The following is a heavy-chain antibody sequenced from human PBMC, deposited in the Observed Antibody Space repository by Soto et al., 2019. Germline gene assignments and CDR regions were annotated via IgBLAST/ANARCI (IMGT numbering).Heavy chain of an antibody. Sequence: QLQLQESGSGLVRPSQTLSLTCAVSGGSISSGGYSWNWIRQPPGKGLEWIGYIYHSGSTLYNPSLKRRVTISVDKSKHQCSLKLTSVTAADTAVYYCARDQLEGNWFDPWGQGTIVTVSS. J-gene: IGHJ5*02. CDR2: IYHSGST. CDR1: GGSISSGGYS. D-gene: IGHD1-1*01. V-gene: IGHV4-30-2*01. CDR3: ARDQLEGNWFDP.